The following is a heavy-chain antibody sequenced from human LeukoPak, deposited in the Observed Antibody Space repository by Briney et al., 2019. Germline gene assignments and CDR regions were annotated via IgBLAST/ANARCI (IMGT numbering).Heavy chain of an antibody. D-gene: IGHD4-17*01. J-gene: IGHJ4*02. CDR3: AGEGDYWHRFDY. Sequence: SETLSLTCTVSGASISSYYWTWIRQPPGKGLEWIGNIFHSGSTNCNPSLKSRVSISIEASKNQFSLRLSSVTATDTAVYYCAGEGDYWHRFDYWGRGTLVTVSS. CDR1: GASISSYY. V-gene: IGHV4-59*01. CDR2: IFHSGST.